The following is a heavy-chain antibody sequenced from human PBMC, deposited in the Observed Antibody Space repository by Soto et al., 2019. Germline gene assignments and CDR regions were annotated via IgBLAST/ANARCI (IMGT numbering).Heavy chain of an antibody. CDR3: VTSIPSSKWSGFDP. V-gene: IGHV3-72*01. CDR1: GFSFSDHY. Sequence: GGSLRLSCAASGFSFSDHYMDWVRQAPGKGLEWVGRTRNKAYSFTTEYAPALKGRFTISRDDSEDSLYLQMNSLKTEDTALYYCVTSIPSSKWSGFDPWGQGTLVTVSS. J-gene: IGHJ5*02. D-gene: IGHD6-13*01. CDR2: TRNKAYSFTT.